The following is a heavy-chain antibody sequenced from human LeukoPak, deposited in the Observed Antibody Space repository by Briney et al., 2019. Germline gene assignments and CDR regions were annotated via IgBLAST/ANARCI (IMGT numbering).Heavy chain of an antibody. J-gene: IGHJ4*02. Sequence: GGSLRLSCAASGFTFDDYTMHWVRQAPGKGLEWVSLISWDGGSTYYADSVKGRFTSSRDNSKNSLYLQMNSLRTEDTALYYCAKDNTMSSSGYFTYFDYWGRGTLVTVSS. CDR2: ISWDGGST. D-gene: IGHD3-22*01. CDR3: AKDNTMSSSGYFTYFDY. CDR1: GFTFDDYT. V-gene: IGHV3-43*01.